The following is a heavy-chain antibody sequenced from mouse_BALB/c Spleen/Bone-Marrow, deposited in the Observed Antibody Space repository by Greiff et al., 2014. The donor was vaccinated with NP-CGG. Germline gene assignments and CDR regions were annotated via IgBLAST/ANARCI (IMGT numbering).Heavy chain of an antibody. V-gene: IGHV14-3*02. CDR3: ARNGNYGAWFAY. Sequence: EVQLQQSGAELVKPGGSVKLSCTASGFNIKDTYMHWVKQRPEQGLEWIGRIDPANGNTKYDPKFQGKATITADTSSNTAYLQLSSLTSEDTAVYYCARNGNYGAWFAYWGQGTLVTVSA. CDR2: IDPANGNT. J-gene: IGHJ3*01. D-gene: IGHD2-1*01. CDR1: GFNIKDTY.